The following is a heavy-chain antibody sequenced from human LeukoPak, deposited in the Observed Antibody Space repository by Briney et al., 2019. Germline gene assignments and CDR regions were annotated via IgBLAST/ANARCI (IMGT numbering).Heavy chain of an antibody. CDR1: GFTFSSYA. D-gene: IGHD5-18*01. Sequence: GGSLRLSCAASGFTFSSYAMHWVRQAPGKGLEWVAVISHDGSNKYYADSVKGRFTISRDNSKNTLYLQMNSLRAEDTAVYYCARDQGREWIQLWPSSYYYYYGMDVWGQGTTVTVSS. V-gene: IGHV3-30-3*01. CDR3: ARDQGREWIQLWPSSYYYYYGMDV. J-gene: IGHJ6*02. CDR2: ISHDGSNK.